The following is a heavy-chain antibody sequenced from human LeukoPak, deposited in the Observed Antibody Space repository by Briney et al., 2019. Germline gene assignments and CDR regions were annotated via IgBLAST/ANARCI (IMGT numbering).Heavy chain of an antibody. J-gene: IGHJ4*02. CDR2: MNPNSGNT. D-gene: IGHD1-1*01. CDR1: GYTFTSYD. Sequence: ASVEVSCKASGYTFTSYDINWVRQATGQGLEWMGWMNPNSGNTGYAQKFQGRVTMTRNTSIGTAYMKLSSLRSEDTAVYYCARMSRRSRSLDYWGQGTLVTVSS. CDR3: ARMSRRSRSLDY. V-gene: IGHV1-8*01.